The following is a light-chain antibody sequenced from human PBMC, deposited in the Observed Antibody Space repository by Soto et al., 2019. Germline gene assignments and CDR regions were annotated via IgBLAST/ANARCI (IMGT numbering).Light chain of an antibody. CDR3: QQRSLWIT. J-gene: IGKJ3*01. CDR1: QNISSY. Sequence: VLTQSPATLSLSPGERATLSCRASQNISSYLAWYQQKPGQAPRLLIYDASNRATGIPARFRGSGSETDFTLPISNLEPEDFAVYYCQQRSLWITFGPGTKVDIK. CDR2: DAS. V-gene: IGKV3-11*01.